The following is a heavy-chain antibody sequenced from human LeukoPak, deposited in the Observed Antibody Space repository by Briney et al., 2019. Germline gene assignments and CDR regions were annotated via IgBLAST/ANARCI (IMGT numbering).Heavy chain of an antibody. CDR2: ISGSGGST. D-gene: IGHD3-10*01. J-gene: IGHJ4*02. Sequence: GGSLRLSCAASGFTFRSYAMSWVRQAPGKGLESVSAISGSGGSTYYADSVKGRFTISRDNAKNTPYLQMNSLRAEDTAVYYCAKVEYYGSGSYLWGQGTLVTVSS. CDR3: AKVEYYGSGSYL. CDR1: GFTFRSYA. V-gene: IGHV3-23*01.